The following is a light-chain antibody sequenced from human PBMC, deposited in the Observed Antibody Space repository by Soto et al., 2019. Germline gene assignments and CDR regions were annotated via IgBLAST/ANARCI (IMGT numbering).Light chain of an antibody. J-gene: IGLJ3*02. CDR2: HHN. V-gene: IGLV1-44*01. CDR1: SFNIGSNT. CDR3: ASWDDSLNGVV. Sequence: QPVLTQPPSASGTPGQRVTISCSGSSFNIGSNTVNWYQQLPGTAPKLLIYHHNQRPSGVPDRFSASKSGTSASLAISGLQSEDEADYYCASWDDSLNGVVFGGGTKLTVL.